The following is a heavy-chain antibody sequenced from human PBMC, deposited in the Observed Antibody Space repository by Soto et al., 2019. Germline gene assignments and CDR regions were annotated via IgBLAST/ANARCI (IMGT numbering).Heavy chain of an antibody. D-gene: IGHD1-26*01. CDR3: ARDEYRGRLFYYSGMDV. V-gene: IGHV1-18*01. J-gene: IGHJ6*02. CDR2: ISAYNGNT. CDR1: GYTFTSYG. Sequence: ASVKVSCKASGYTFTSYGISWVRQAPGQGLEWMGWISAYNGNTNYAQKLQGRVTMTTDTSTSTAYMELRSLRSDDTAVYYCARDEYRGRLFYYSGMDVWGQGTRVTSP.